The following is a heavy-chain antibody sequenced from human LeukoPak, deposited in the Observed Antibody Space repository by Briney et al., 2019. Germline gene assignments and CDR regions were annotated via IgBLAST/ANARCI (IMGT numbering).Heavy chain of an antibody. Sequence: SETLSLTCTVSGGSMGSSSYYWGWIRQPPGKGLEWIGSIYYSGSTYYNPSLKSRVTISVDTSKNQFSLELSSVTAADTAVFYCARAKGGEFDCWGQGTLVTVSS. D-gene: IGHD3-10*01. CDR1: GGSMGSSSYY. CDR2: IYYSGST. CDR3: ARAKGGEFDC. V-gene: IGHV4-39*01. J-gene: IGHJ4*02.